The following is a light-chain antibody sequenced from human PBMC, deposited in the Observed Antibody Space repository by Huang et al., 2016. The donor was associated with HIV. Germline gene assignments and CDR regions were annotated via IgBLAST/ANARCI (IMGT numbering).Light chain of an antibody. V-gene: IGKV3-11*01. CDR2: AAS. CDR1: QSVSSY. Sequence: EIVLTQSPTTLSLSPGERATLSCRASQSVSSYLAWYQQKPGQAPRLLIYAASNRATGIPARCSGSGSGTDFTLTISSLEPEDFAVYYCQQRSAFGQGTRLEIK. CDR3: QQRSA. J-gene: IGKJ5*01.